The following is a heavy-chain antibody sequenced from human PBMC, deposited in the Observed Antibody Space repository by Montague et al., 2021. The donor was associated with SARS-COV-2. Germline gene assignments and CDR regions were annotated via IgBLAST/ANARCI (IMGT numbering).Heavy chain of an antibody. D-gene: IGHD3-10*01. V-gene: IGHV4-59*01. CDR2: ISDSGSM. Sequence: SETLSLTCSVSGTFITSYYWNWIRQPPGKGLEWIGYISDSGSMNYSPSLKSRVTMSVDTSKDQMSLKLTSVTAADTAVYYCARGCLSYFGAGSHCYGMDVWGQGTTVTVSS. CDR3: ARGCLSYFGAGSHCYGMDV. J-gene: IGHJ6*02. CDR1: GTFITSYY.